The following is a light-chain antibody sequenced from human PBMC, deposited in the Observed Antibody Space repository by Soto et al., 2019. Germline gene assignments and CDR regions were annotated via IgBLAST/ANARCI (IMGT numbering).Light chain of an antibody. V-gene: IGKV1-17*01. CDR3: QQYNSYPLT. CDR1: QGIGND. Sequence: DIQMTQSPSSLSASVGDRVTITCRASQGIGNDLGWYQQKPGNAPKRPIFAASSLQSGVPSRFSGSESGTEFTLTISSLQPEDFATYYCQQYNSYPLTFGGGTKVEVK. CDR2: AAS. J-gene: IGKJ4*01.